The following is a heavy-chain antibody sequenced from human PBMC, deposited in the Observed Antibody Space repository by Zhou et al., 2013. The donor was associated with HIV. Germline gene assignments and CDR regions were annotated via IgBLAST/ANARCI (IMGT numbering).Heavy chain of an antibody. CDR2: INSDGSST. J-gene: IGHJ5*02. D-gene: IGHD3-3*01. V-gene: IGHV3-74*01. Sequence: EVQLVESGGGLVQPGGSLRLSCAASGFTFSNYYMHWVRQAPGKGLVWVSRINSDGSSTSYVDSVKGRFTISRDNAKNTLYLQMNSLRAEDTAVYYCARRYDFWSPFDPWGQGVLVTVSS. CDR3: ARRYDFWSPFDP. CDR1: GFTFSNYY.